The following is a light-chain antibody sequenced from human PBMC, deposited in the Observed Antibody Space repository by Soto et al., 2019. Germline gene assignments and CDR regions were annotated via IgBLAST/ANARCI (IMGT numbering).Light chain of an antibody. CDR2: DDN. CDR1: SSNIGDNS. V-gene: IGLV1-51*01. Sequence: QSVMTHAPSVSAAPGQKFTISCSGSSSNIGDNSVSWYQQLPGTAPKLLIYDDNKRPSGIPDRFSGSKSGTSATLGITGFQTGDEADYYCGSWDSSLSAYVFGPGTKV. CDR3: GSWDSSLSAYV. J-gene: IGLJ1*01.